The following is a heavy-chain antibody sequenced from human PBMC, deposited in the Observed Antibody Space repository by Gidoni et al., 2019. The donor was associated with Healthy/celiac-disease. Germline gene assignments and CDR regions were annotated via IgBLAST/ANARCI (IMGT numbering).Heavy chain of an antibody. V-gene: IGHV3-49*03. Sequence: DVQLVRYGVSLVQPGRPLSLLCTDSEVTLGDDAMSWFRQAPGKGLEWGGCIRSKAYGGKREYDASVKGRFTISRDEYKSIAYLQRNSRKTEDTAVYYGTRDTCKSRPGLVGYWGQGTLVTVSS. D-gene: IGHD2-15*01. CDR2: IRSKAYGGKR. J-gene: IGHJ4*02. CDR3: TRDTCKSRPGLVGY. CDR1: EVTLGDDA.